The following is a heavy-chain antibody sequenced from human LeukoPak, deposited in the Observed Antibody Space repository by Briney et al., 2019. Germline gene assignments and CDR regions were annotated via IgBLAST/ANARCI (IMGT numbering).Heavy chain of an antibody. D-gene: IGHD5-12*01. V-gene: IGHV4-39*01. CDR2: IYYSGST. CDR1: GFTFSSYA. J-gene: IGHJ5*02. Sequence: PGGSLRLSCAASGFTFSSYAMSWVRQPPGKGLEWIGNIYYSGSTYYNPSLKSRVTISVDTSKNQFSLKLSSVTAADTAVYYCARHDGYSGYEPWGQGTLVTVSS. CDR3: ARHDGYSGYEP.